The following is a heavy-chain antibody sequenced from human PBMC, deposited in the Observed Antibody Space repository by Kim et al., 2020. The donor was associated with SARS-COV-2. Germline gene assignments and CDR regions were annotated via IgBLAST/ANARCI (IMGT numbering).Heavy chain of an antibody. D-gene: IGHD5-18*01. V-gene: IGHV1-46*01. Sequence: ASVKVSGKASGYTFTSYYMHWVRQAPGQGLEWMGIINPSGGSTSYAQKFQGRVTMTRDTSTSTVYMELSSLRSEDTAVYYCARGGYSYGYYRRWGQNWFDPWGQGTLVTVSS. CDR2: INPSGGST. J-gene: IGHJ5*02. CDR3: ARGGYSYGYYRRWGQNWFDP. CDR1: GYTFTSYY.